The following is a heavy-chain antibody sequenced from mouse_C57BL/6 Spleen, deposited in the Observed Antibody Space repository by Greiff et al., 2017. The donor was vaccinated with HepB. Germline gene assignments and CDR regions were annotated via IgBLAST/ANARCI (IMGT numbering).Heavy chain of an antibody. CDR1: GFTFSSYA. J-gene: IGHJ4*01. CDR2: ISDGGSYT. Sequence: VESGGGLVKPGGSLKLSCAASGFTFSSYAMSWVRQTPEKRLEWVATISDGGSYTYYPDNVTGRFTISRDNAKNNLYLQMSHLKSEDTAMYYCARDIYGRGMDYWGQGTSVTVSS. CDR3: ARDIYGRGMDY. V-gene: IGHV5-4*01. D-gene: IGHD1-1*01.